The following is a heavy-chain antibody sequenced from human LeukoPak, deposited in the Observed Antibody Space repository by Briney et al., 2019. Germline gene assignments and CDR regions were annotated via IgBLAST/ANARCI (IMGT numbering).Heavy chain of an antibody. CDR3: ARAAGAAGGQYFDY. J-gene: IGHJ4*02. Sequence: PSETLSLTCTVSGGSISSGDYYWSWIRQPPGKGLEWIGYIYYSGSTYYNPSLKSRVTISVDTSKNQFSLNLGPVTAADTAVYYCARAAGAAGGQYFDYWGQGTLVTVSS. CDR2: IYYSGST. V-gene: IGHV4-30-4*08. CDR1: GGSISSGDYY. D-gene: IGHD6-13*01.